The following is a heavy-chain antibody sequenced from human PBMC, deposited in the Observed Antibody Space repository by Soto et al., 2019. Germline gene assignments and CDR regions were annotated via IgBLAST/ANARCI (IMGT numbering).Heavy chain of an antibody. D-gene: IGHD3-22*01. CDR2: IYSGGST. CDR1: GFTVSSNY. CDR3: ARDSYDSSGIDAFDI. Sequence: EVQLVETGGGLIQPGGSLRLSCAASGFTVSSNYMSWVRQAPGKGLEWVSVIYSGGSTYYADSVKGRFTISRDNSKNTLYLQMNSLRAEDTAVYYCARDSYDSSGIDAFDIWGQGTMVTLSS. J-gene: IGHJ3*02. V-gene: IGHV3-53*02.